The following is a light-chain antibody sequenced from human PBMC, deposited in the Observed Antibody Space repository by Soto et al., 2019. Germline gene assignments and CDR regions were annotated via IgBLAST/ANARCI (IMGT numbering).Light chain of an antibody. Sequence: EIVMTQSPATLSMSPGERATLSCRASQSLSSNLAWYQQNPGQAPRLLIYGESTRATGIPGRFSGSGSGTEFTLTISSLQSEDFAVYYCQQYVNSPYTFGQGTKLEIK. CDR1: QSLSSN. V-gene: IGKV3-15*01. J-gene: IGKJ2*01. CDR3: QQYVNSPYT. CDR2: GES.